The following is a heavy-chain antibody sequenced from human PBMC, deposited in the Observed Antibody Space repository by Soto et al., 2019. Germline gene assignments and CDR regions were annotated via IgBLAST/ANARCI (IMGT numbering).Heavy chain of an antibody. CDR1: GFSFNNYA. J-gene: IGHJ4*02. Sequence: DVQLLESGGGLIQPGGSLRLSCAASGFSFNNYAMAWVRQAPGKALEWVSSIGHSGYSINYGDSVKGRFTISRVNSNNILFLEMTGLRAEDTAVYYCARSDDKDILTGCYNWGQGALVTVSS. V-gene: IGHV3-23*01. D-gene: IGHD3-9*01. CDR3: ARSDDKDILTGCYN. CDR2: IGHSGYSI.